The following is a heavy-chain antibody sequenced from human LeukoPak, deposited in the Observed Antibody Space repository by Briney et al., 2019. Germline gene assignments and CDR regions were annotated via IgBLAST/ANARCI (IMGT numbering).Heavy chain of an antibody. CDR3: ARDDGYSYGLDY. V-gene: IGHV4-59*01. J-gene: IGHJ4*02. CDR1: GGSISSYY. CDR2: IYYSGST. D-gene: IGHD5-18*01. Sequence: TSSETLSLTCTVSGGSISSYYWSWLRQPPGKGLEWIGYIYYSGSTNYNPSLKSRVTISVDTSKNQFSLKLSSVTAADTAVYYCARDDGYSYGLDYWGQGTLVTVSS.